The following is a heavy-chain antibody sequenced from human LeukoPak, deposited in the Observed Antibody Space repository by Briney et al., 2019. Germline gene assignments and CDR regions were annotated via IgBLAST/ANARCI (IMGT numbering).Heavy chain of an antibody. CDR1: GSTFRSNW. D-gene: IGHD3-3*01. J-gene: IGHJ4*02. V-gene: IGHV3-74*01. Sequence: GGSLRLSCAASGSTFRSNWMHWVRQVPGKGLVWVSRINTDGRSTGYADSVKGRFTISRDNAENTLYLQMNSLRAEDTAVYYCARGKGGSGYSIDYWGQGTLVTVSS. CDR3: ARGKGGSGYSIDY. CDR2: INTDGRST.